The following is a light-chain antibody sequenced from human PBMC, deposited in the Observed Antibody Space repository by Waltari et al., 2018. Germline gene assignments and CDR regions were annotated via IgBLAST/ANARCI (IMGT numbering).Light chain of an antibody. J-gene: IGKJ4*01. Sequence: EIVMTQSPATLSVSPGERATRSCRASQRVNSNLAWYQQKPGQAPRLLIYGASTRATGIPARFSGSGSGTEFTLTISSLQSEDFAVYYCQQYNNWPLTFGGGTKVEIK. CDR1: QRVNSN. V-gene: IGKV3-15*01. CDR3: QQYNNWPLT. CDR2: GAS.